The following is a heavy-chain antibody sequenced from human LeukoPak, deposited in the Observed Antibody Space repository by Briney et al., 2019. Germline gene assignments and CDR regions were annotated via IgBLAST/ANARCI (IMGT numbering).Heavy chain of an antibody. V-gene: IGHV4-34*01. D-gene: IGHD3-3*01. CDR2: INHSGST. Sequence: EPSETLSLTCAVYGGSFSGYYWSWIRQPPGKGLEWIGEINHSGSTNYNPSLKSRVTISVDTSKNQFSLKLSSVTAADTAVYYCARRLRFLEWLLTYFDYWGQGTLVTVSS. J-gene: IGHJ4*02. CDR1: GGSFSGYY. CDR3: ARRLRFLEWLLTYFDY.